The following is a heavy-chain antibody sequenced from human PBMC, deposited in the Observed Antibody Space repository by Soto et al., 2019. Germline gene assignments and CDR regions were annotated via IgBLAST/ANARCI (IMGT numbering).Heavy chain of an antibody. CDR2: LYWNEDK. Sequence: QITLKESGPTLVKPTQTLTLTCSFSGFSLSTSGVGVGWIRQPPGKALEWLVLLYWNEDKRYSPSLESRLTVTKDTSKNQVVLTMTNVDPVDTATYDCAHRDYYNSSGYAPFDSWGQGTLVTVSP. D-gene: IGHD3-22*01. CDR1: GFSLSTSGVG. V-gene: IGHV2-5*01. CDR3: AHRDYYNSSGYAPFDS. J-gene: IGHJ4*02.